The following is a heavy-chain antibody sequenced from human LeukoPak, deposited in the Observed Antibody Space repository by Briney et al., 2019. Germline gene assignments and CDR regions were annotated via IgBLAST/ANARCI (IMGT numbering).Heavy chain of an antibody. J-gene: IGHJ4*02. V-gene: IGHV4-59*01. CDR1: GGSISSYY. Sequence: SETLSLTCTVSGGSISSYYWSWIRQPPGKGLEWIGYIYYSGSTNYNPSLESRVTISVDTSKNQSSLKLSSVTAADTAVYYCASGDFWSGYYSPSLDYWGQGTLVTVSS. D-gene: IGHD3-3*01. CDR2: IYYSGST. CDR3: ASGDFWSGYYSPSLDY.